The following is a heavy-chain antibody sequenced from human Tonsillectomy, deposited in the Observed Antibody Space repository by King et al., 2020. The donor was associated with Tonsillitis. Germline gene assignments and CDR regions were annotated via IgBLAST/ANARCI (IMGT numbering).Heavy chain of an antibody. Sequence: VQLVESGGGVVQPGRSLRLSCAASGFTLSFFAMHWVRQAPGKGLEGVAVISYDGSNKYYADSVKGRFTISRDNSKNTLYQQMNSLRPDDTAVYYCARDYDDSSGLDYWGQGPLVTVSS. CDR2: ISYDGSNK. CDR1: GFTLSFFA. D-gene: IGHD3-22*01. V-gene: IGHV3-30-3*01. CDR3: ARDYDDSSGLDY. J-gene: IGHJ4*02.